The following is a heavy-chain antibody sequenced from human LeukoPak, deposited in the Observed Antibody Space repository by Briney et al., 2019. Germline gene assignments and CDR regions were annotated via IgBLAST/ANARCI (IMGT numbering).Heavy chain of an antibody. J-gene: IGHJ4*02. CDR1: GFTFSNYG. V-gene: IGHV3-11*01. CDR3: ARSYDSSAYYPHYFDY. Sequence: GGSLRLSCAASGFTFSNYGMHWIRQAPGKGLEWVSYISSSGSTIYYADSVKGRFTISRDNAKNSLYLQMNSLRAEDTAVYYCARSYDSSAYYPHYFDYWGQGTLVTVSS. D-gene: IGHD3-22*01. CDR2: ISSSGSTI.